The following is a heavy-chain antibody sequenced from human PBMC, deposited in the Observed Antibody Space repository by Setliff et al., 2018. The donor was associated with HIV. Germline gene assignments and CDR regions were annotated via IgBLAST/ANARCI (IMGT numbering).Heavy chain of an antibody. CDR3: ARGGGPEPESKLFDY. D-gene: IGHD1-26*01. Sequence: GGSLRLSCGVSGFPFSNYAMHWVRQAPGKGLEWVAIISDDGSDKHFADSLKGRFTISRDNSKNTMYLQMNSLKIEDTAIYYCARGGGPEPESKLFDYWGQGTLVTVS. V-gene: IGHV3-30*04. J-gene: IGHJ4*02. CDR2: ISDDGSDK. CDR1: GFPFSNYA.